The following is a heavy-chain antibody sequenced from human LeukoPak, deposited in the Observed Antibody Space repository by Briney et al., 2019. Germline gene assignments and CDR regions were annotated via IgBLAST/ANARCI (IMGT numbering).Heavy chain of an antibody. V-gene: IGHV1-2*02. CDR2: INPNSGGT. D-gene: IGHD5-18*01. CDR3: ARDGYSYGSYYYYYYMDV. J-gene: IGHJ6*03. CDR1: GYTFTGYY. Sequence: GASVKVSCKASGYTFTGYYMHWVRQAPGQGLEWMGWINPNSGGTNYAQKFQGRVTMTRDTSNSTAYMELSRLSSDDTAVYYCARDGYSYGSYYYYYYMDVWGKGTTVTISS.